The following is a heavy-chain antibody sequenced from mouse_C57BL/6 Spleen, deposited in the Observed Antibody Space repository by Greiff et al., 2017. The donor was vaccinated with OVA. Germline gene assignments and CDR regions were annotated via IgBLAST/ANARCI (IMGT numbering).Heavy chain of an antibody. J-gene: IGHJ2*01. D-gene: IGHD1-1*01. CDR1: GFTFSSYA. V-gene: IGHV5-4*01. CDR3: ARDCYGSSYFDY. Sequence: EVQLVESGGGLVKPGGSLKLSCAASGFTFSSYAMSWVRQTPEKRLEWVATISDGGSYTYYPDNVKGRFTISRDNAKNNLYLQMSHLKSEDTAMYYCARDCYGSSYFDYWGQGTTLTVSS. CDR2: ISDGGSYT.